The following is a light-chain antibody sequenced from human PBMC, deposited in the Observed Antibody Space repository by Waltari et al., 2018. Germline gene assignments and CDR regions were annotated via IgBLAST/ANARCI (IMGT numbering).Light chain of an antibody. CDR3: CAHAGGGTHYA. CDR1: SSAVGSSNR. Sequence: QSALTQPASVSGSPGQSITISCTGTSSAVGSSNRVSWYQQHPGKGPKILIYEGTQRLSGVSDRFSGSKSGNTASLTLSGLQPEDEADYYCCAHAGGGTHYAFGTGTKVTVL. V-gene: IGLV2-23*01. CDR2: EGT. J-gene: IGLJ1*01.